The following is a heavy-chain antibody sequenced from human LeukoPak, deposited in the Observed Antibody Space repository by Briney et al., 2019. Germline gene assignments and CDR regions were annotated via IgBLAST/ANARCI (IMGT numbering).Heavy chain of an antibody. V-gene: IGHV1-46*01. J-gene: IGHJ4*02. D-gene: IGHD5-18*01. CDR1: GYTFTSYY. CDR3: ARTWIQLWPFDY. Sequence: ASVKVSCKASGYTFTSYYMHWVRQAPGQGLEWMGIINPSGGSTSYAQKFQGRLTMTRDTSTSTVYMELSSLRSEDTAVYYCARTWIQLWPFDYWGQGTLVTVSS. CDR2: INPSGGST.